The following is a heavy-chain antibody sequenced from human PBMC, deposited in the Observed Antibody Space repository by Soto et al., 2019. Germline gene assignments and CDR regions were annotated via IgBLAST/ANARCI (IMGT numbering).Heavy chain of an antibody. Sequence: SETLSLTCTVSGGTISSWYWSWIRQPPGKGLEWIGYIYYSGSTDCNPSLKSRVTISVDTSKNQFSLKLSSVTAADTAVYYCARAYGGYADYWGQGALVT. J-gene: IGHJ4*02. D-gene: IGHD5-12*01. CDR1: GGTISSWY. CDR3: ARAYGGYADY. V-gene: IGHV4-59*01. CDR2: IYYSGST.